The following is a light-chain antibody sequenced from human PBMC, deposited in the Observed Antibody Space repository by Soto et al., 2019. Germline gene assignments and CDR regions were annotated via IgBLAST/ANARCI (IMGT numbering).Light chain of an antibody. Sequence: EIVLTQSPATLSLSPGERVTLSCRASQNIDSYLAWYQQQPGQAPSLLIYDASSRSPGLPARFSGSGSGRDFTLTITRLEPEDSAVYYCQQRRNWPLTFGGGTKVEIK. CDR3: QQRRNWPLT. V-gene: IGKV3-11*02. CDR1: QNIDSY. J-gene: IGKJ4*01. CDR2: DAS.